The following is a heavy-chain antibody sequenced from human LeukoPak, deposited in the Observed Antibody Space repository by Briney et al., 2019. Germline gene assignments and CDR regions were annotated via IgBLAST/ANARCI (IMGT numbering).Heavy chain of an antibody. CDR2: IYYSGST. CDR1: GCSISSSSAH. D-gene: IGHD3/OR15-3a*01. J-gene: IGHJ4*02. V-gene: IGHV4-39*01. Sequence: SETLSLTCTVSGCSISSSSAHWGGIRQPPGKGLEWIGGIYYSGSTYYNPSLKSRVPISVDTSKNQFTLKLIYVTAADTDVYSCARHPFFDWLFPFDYWGQGTLVTVSS. CDR3: ARHPFFDWLFPFDY.